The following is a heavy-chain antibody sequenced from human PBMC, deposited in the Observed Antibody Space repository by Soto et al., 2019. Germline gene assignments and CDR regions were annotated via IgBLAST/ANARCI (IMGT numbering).Heavy chain of an antibody. CDR2: IYYSGSA. V-gene: IGHV4-39*01. CDR1: GGSISTSVYY. J-gene: IGHJ3*02. CDR3: ARQGSRAFDI. D-gene: IGHD2-15*01. Sequence: SETLSLTCTVSGGSISTSVYYWGWIRQPPGRGLEWMANIYYSGSAYYNPSLKSRVSTSVDTSKNQFSLKLRSVTAADTAVYYCARQGSRAFDIWGQGTMVTVSS.